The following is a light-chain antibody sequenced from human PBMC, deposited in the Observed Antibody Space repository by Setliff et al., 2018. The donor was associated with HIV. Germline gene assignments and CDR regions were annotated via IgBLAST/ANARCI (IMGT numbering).Light chain of an antibody. CDR2: EDN. CDR3: CSYAGRNTFNMI. CDR1: SSNIGNYNL. J-gene: IGLJ2*01. Sequence: QSVLTQPAAVSGSPGQSITISCTGSSSNIGNYNLVSWYQQVPGKAPRLMIVEDNKRPSGVSDRFSGSKSGYTAYLTISGLQAGDEADYYCCSYAGRNTFNMIFGGGTKVTV. V-gene: IGLV2-23*02.